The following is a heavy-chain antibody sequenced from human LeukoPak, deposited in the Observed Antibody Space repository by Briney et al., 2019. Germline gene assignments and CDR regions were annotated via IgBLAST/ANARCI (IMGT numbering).Heavy chain of an antibody. Sequence: GESLKIFCKGSGYSFTSYWIGWVRQMPGKGLEWMGIIYPGDSDTRYSPSFQGQVTISADKSISTAYLQWSSLKASDTAMYYCARLGIAVAGTGGSFDYWGQGTLVTVSS. CDR3: ARLGIAVAGTGGSFDY. CDR1: GYSFTSYW. V-gene: IGHV5-51*01. J-gene: IGHJ4*02. D-gene: IGHD6-19*01. CDR2: IYPGDSDT.